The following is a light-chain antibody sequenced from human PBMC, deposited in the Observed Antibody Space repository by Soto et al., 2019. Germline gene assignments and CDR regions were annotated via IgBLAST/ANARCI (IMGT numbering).Light chain of an antibody. CDR3: HQRQSCPRT. Sequence: IALAQFPATLSSSPGERATLSCRASQTVNSRLAWYQHKPGQAPRLLIYHTSNRATGIPARFSGSGSGTDFTLTISSLEPEDFAVYFCHQRQSCPRTFGQGTKVDNK. J-gene: IGKJ1*01. CDR1: QTVNSR. V-gene: IGKV3-11*01. CDR2: HTS.